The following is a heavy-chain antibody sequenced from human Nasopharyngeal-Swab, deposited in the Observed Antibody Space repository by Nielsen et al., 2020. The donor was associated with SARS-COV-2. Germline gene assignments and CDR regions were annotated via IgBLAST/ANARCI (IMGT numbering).Heavy chain of an antibody. CDR3: ARDHRTPGGDYYYYGMDV. V-gene: IGHV3-21*01. Sequence: GESLKISCAASGFTFSSYAMSWVRQAPGKGPEWVSSISSSSSYIYYADSVKGRFTISRDNAKNSLYLQMNSLRAEDTAVYYCARDHRTPGGDYYYYGMDVWGQGTTVTVSS. CDR1: GFTFSSYA. CDR2: ISSSSSYI. J-gene: IGHJ6*02. D-gene: IGHD3-16*01.